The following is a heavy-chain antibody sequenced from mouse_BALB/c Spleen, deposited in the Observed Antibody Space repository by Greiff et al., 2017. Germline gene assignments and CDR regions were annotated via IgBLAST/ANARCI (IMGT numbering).Heavy chain of an antibody. J-gene: IGHJ4*01. V-gene: IGHV1-9*01. CDR2: ILPGSGST. D-gene: IGHD2-3*01. CDR3: ARIYDGTYYAMDY. Sequence: VQLQQSGAELMKPGASVKISCKATGYTFSSYWIEWVKQRPGHGLEWIGEILPGSGSTNYNEKFKGKATFTADTSSNTAYLQLSSLTSEDSAVYYCARIYDGTYYAMDYWGQGTSVTVSS. CDR1: GYTFSSYW.